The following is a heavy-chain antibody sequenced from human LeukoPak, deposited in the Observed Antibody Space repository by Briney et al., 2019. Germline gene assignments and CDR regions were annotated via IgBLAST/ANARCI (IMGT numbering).Heavy chain of an antibody. V-gene: IGHV4-38-2*02. CDR3: ARDSGSSSRDLDY. D-gene: IGHD6-13*01. J-gene: IGHJ4*02. Sequence: KPSETLSLTCTVSGYSISSGYYWGWIRQPPGKGPEWIGIIYHSGRTDYNPSLKSRVTISEDTSKNQFSLKLSSVTAADTAVYYCARDSGSSSRDLDYWGQGTLVTVSS. CDR2: IYHSGRT. CDR1: GYSISSGYY.